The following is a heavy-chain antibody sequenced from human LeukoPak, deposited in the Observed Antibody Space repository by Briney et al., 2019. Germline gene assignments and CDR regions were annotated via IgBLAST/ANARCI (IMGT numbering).Heavy chain of an antibody. Sequence: GGSLRLSCAASGFTFSSYAMSWVRQAPGKGLEWVSVISYDGSNKYYADSVKGRFTMSSDNSKNTLYLQLNSLRAEDTAVYYCAKDRSGDGYNCFDYWGQGTLVTVSS. V-gene: IGHV3-30*18. D-gene: IGHD5-24*01. CDR2: ISYDGSNK. CDR1: GFTFSSYA. CDR3: AKDRSGDGYNCFDY. J-gene: IGHJ4*02.